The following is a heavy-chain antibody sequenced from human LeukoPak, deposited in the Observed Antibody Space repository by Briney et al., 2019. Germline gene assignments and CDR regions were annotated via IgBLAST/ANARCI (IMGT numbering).Heavy chain of an antibody. J-gene: IGHJ4*02. V-gene: IGHV3-23*01. CDR2: ISGNGGST. Sequence: GGSLRLPCAASGFTFSSYAMSWVRQAPGKGLEWVSGISGNGGSTYYADSVKGRFTISRDNSKNTLFLQMNSLRAEDTAVYYCAKVILRAFDYWGQGTLVTVSS. CDR3: AKVILRAFDY. D-gene: IGHD3-10*01. CDR1: GFTFSSYA.